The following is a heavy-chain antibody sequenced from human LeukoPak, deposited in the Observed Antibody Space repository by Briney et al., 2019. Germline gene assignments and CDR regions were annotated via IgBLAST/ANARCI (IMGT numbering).Heavy chain of an antibody. Sequence: ASVKVSCKASGYILTNYAMNWVRQAPGQGLEWMGWINTNTGNPTYAQGFTGRFVFSLDTSVSTAYLQISSLKAEDTAVYYCASLPRPGRFLEWLPPYYWGQGTLVTVSS. CDR2: INTNTGNP. CDR3: ASLPRPGRFLEWLPPYY. CDR1: GYILTNYA. V-gene: IGHV7-4-1*02. D-gene: IGHD3-3*01. J-gene: IGHJ4*02.